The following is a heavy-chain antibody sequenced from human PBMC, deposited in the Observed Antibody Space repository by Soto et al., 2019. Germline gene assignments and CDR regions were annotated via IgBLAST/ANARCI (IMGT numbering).Heavy chain of an antibody. V-gene: IGHV3-23*01. D-gene: IGHD3-16*01. J-gene: IGHJ4*02. CDR1: GFKFSNYA. Sequence: HPGGSLSLSCAASGFKFSNYAMSWVRQAPGKGLEWVSLISATGGGTYYADSVKGWFTISRDNSHNTLYLQVHSLTAEDTAVYYCAKDRRAGGNSAFYFDFWGQGAQVTVSS. CDR3: AKDRRAGGNSAFYFDF. CDR2: ISATGGGT.